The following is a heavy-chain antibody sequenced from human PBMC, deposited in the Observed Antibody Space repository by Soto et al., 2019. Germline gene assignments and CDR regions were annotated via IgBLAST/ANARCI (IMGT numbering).Heavy chain of an antibody. J-gene: IGHJ5*02. CDR1: GGSISSYY. D-gene: IGHD3-22*01. V-gene: IGHV4-59*01. CDR2: IYYSGST. Sequence: SETLSLTCTVSGGSISSYYWSWIRQPPGKGLEWIGYIYYSGSTNYNPSLKSRVTIFVDTSKNQFSLKLSSVTAADTAVYYCARVYYYDSSGYLGNWFDPWGQGTLVTVS. CDR3: ARVYYYDSSGYLGNWFDP.